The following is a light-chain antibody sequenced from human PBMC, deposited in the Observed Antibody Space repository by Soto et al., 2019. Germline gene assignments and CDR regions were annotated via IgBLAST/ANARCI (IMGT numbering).Light chain of an antibody. CDR3: QQSTGIPYT. J-gene: IGKJ2*01. CDR1: XXXXXX. CDR2: AAS. V-gene: IGKV1-39*01. Sequence: DIQMTQSPSSLSASVGDRVTITCRASXXXXXXLNWYQQNPGKAPKLLIYAASTLQNGVPSRFXXXXXGXXXXXXXXXXXXXDFATYYCQQSTGIPYTFGQGTKLEIK.